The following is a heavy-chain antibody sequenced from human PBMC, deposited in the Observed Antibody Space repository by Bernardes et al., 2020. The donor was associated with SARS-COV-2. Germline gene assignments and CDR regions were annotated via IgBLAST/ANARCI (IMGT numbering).Heavy chain of an antibody. Sequence: GGSLRLSCAASGFTFSSSTMNWVRQAPGKGLEWISSISTSSSYISYSDSVRGRFTISRDNAKNSVSLQMNSLRAEDTAVYYCARVDFSNLYYFDSWGQGTPVTVPS. J-gene: IGHJ4*02. V-gene: IGHV3-21*06. CDR2: ISTSSSYI. CDR1: GFTFSSST. D-gene: IGHD4-4*01. CDR3: ARVDFSNLYYFDS.